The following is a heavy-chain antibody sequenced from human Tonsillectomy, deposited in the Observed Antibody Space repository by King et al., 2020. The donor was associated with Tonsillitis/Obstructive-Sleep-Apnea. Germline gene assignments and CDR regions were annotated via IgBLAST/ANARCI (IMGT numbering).Heavy chain of an antibody. CDR3: AKAFGTGIAVAAMSHYHYMDV. V-gene: IGHV3-9*01. J-gene: IGHJ6*03. D-gene: IGHD6-19*01. Sequence: VQLVESGGGLVQPGRSLRLSCAASGFTFDDYAMHWVRQAPGKGLEWVSGISWNSGNIGYADSVKGRFIISRDNAKNSLYLQMNSLRAEDTALYYCAKAFGTGIAVAAMSHYHYMDVWGKGITVTVSS. CDR1: GFTFDDYA. CDR2: ISWNSGNI.